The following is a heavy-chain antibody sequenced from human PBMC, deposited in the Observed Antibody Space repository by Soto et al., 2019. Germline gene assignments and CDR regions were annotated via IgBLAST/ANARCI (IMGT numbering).Heavy chain of an antibody. CDR2: ISGSGGST. CDR3: AKPSYPGIAAAGGFDP. J-gene: IGHJ5*02. D-gene: IGHD6-13*01. V-gene: IGHV3-23*01. CDR1: GFTFSSYA. Sequence: GGSLRLSCAASGFTFSSYAMSWVRQAPGKGLEWVSAISGSGGSTYYADSVKGRFTISRDNSKNTLYLQMNSLRAEDTAVYYCAKPSYPGIAAAGGFDPWGQGTLVTVSS.